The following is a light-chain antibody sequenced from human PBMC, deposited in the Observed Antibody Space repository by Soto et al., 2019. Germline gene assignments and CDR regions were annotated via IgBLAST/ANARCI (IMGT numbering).Light chain of an antibody. CDR3: ATWDDSLHGYV. Sequence: QSVLTQQPSASGTPGQRVTISCSGSNSNIGSNKVNWYQQLPGTAPKLLIYTSNQRPSGVPDRFSGSKSGTSASLAISGLQSEDEADYYCATWDDSLHGYVFGTGTKVTVL. CDR1: NSNIGSNK. J-gene: IGLJ1*01. V-gene: IGLV1-44*01. CDR2: TSN.